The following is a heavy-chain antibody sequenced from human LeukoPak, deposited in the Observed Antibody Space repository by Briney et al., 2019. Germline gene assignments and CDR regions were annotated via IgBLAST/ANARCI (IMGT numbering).Heavy chain of an antibody. CDR3: TSTEGWLQPEDY. Sequence: GGSLRLSCAASGFTFSRYWMSWVRQAPGKGLEWVANIKEDGSEKYSVDSVKGRFTISRDNAKNSLYLQMNSLRAEDTAVYYCTSTEGWLQPEDYWGQGTLVTVSS. D-gene: IGHD5-24*01. CDR2: IKEDGSEK. V-gene: IGHV3-7*01. J-gene: IGHJ4*02. CDR1: GFTFSRYW.